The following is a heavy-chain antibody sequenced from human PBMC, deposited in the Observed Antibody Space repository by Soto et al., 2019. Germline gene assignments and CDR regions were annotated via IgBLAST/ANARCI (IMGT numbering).Heavy chain of an antibody. V-gene: IGHV4-59*01. CDR2: IYNSGST. Sequence: SETLSLTCTVSGGSISSYYWSWIRQPPGKGLEWIGYIYNSGSTNYNPSLKSRVTISVDTSKNQFSLKLSSVTAADTAVYYCARDRANWGTPFYGMDVWGQGTTVTVSS. J-gene: IGHJ6*02. CDR1: GGSISSYY. D-gene: IGHD7-27*01. CDR3: ARDRANWGTPFYGMDV.